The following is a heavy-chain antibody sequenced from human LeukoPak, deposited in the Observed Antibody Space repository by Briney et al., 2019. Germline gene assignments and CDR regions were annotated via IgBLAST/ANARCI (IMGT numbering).Heavy chain of an antibody. V-gene: IGHV4-39*01. D-gene: IGHD1/OR15-1a*01. J-gene: IGHJ4*02. CDR1: GGSISSYY. Sequence: PSETLSLTCTISGGSISSYYWDWIRQPPGKGLEWIGSIHYSGRTYYNPSLKSRVTISVDTSKNQFSLKLNSVTAADTAVYYCAGRARTYFDYWGQGTLVTVSS. CDR3: AGRARTYFDY. CDR2: IHYSGRT.